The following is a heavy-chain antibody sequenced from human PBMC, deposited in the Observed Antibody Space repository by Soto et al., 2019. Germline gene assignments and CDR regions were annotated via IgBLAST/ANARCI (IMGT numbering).Heavy chain of an antibody. CDR3: GRSPLGDDYVRQNCREVGDSFDL. D-gene: IGHD3-16*01. J-gene: IGHJ2*01. Sequence: TLSRTSAIDGPSLGVFPWAWLRPVAGKGLGWIGELIPGGSIHANRSRKSRVTFSLDTSKNQFSLQIMSVTAADTAVYYVGRSPLGDDYVRQNCREVGDSFDLWGRGTFVTGPS. CDR1: GPSLGVFP. V-gene: IGHV4-34*12. CDR2: LIPGGSI.